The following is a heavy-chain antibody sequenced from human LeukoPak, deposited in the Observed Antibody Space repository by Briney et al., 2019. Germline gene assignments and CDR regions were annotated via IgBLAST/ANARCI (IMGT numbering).Heavy chain of an antibody. J-gene: IGHJ4*02. Sequence: SETLSLTRTVSGGSITSYYWSWIRQPPGQGLEWIGYIYYSGSTNYNPSLKSRVTISVYTSKNQFSLKLRSVPASAPAVYYCARQLNYYDSSDYPHTYYFDYWGQGTLVTVSS. V-gene: IGHV4-59*08. CDR3: ARQLNYYDSSDYPHTYYFDY. D-gene: IGHD3-22*01. CDR2: IYYSGST. CDR1: GGSITSYY.